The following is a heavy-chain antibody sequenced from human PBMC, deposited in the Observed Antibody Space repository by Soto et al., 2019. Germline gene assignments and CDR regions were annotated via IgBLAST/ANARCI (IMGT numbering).Heavy chain of an antibody. CDR2: IYFSGTT. V-gene: IGHV4-61*01. J-gene: IGHJ4*02. CDR1: GDSVTGGSYY. CDR3: ARTNNRGAWSAWY. D-gene: IGHD2-21*02. Sequence: SETLSLTCTVSGDSVTGGSYYWSWIRQPPGKGLEYIGYIYFSGTTNYNPALESRVTISLDTSKNQFSLRLTSVTPADAALYYCARTNNRGAWSAWYWGQGTPVTVSS.